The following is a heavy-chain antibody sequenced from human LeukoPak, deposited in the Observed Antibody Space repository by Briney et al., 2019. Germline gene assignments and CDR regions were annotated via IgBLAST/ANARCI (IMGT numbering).Heavy chain of an antibody. CDR3: ARDLFGVHSVGY. CDR2: ISAYNGNT. V-gene: IGHV1-18*01. D-gene: IGHD3-3*01. Sequence: ASVKVSCKASGYTFSSCGISWERQAPGQGLEWMGWISAYNGNTNYAQNLQGRVTMTTDTSTNTAYMELRSLRSDDTAVYYCARDLFGVHSVGYWGQGTLVTVSS. CDR1: GYTFSSCG. J-gene: IGHJ4*02.